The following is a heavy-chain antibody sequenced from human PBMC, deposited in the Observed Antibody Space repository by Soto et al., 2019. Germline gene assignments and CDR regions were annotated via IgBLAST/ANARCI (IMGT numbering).Heavy chain of an antibody. J-gene: IGHJ5*02. D-gene: IGHD2-21*01. CDR3: VRGGGGGQLDL. Sequence: QVQLVESGGGLVKPGGSLRLSCAASGIPLRDFYMTWIRQAPGKGLEWLSYISPGSNYREYADSVQGRHIISRDNAKNSVFLQMNSLTDEDTAMYYCVRGGGGGQLDLWGQGTRVTVSS. CDR1: GIPLRDFY. CDR2: ISPGSNYR. V-gene: IGHV3-11*06.